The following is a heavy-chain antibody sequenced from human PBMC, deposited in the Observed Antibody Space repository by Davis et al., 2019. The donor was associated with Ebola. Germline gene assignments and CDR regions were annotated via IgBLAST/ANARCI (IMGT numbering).Heavy chain of an antibody. CDR2: TYYYRSKWYI. J-gene: IGHJ4*02. CDR3: ARGWLRSKFDY. Sequence: SCAISGDSVSSGGWNWIRQSPSRGLEWLGRTYYYRSKWYIDYAESVRGRIIINPDTSKNQLSLQVNSVTPEDTAVYYCARGWLRSKFDYWGRGTLVTVSS. CDR1: GDSVSSGG. V-gene: IGHV6-1*01. D-gene: IGHD5-12*01.